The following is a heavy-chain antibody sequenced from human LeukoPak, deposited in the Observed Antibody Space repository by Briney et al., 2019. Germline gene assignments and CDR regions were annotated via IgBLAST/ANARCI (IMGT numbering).Heavy chain of an antibody. D-gene: IGHD2-2*01. J-gene: IGHJ2*01. V-gene: IGHV4-39*07. CDR1: GGSISSSSYY. CDR2: IYYSGST. CDR3: ARSPYCSSTSCYHFIWYFDL. Sequence: PSETLSLTCTVSGGSISSSSYYWGWIRQPPGKGLEWIGSIYYSGSTYYNPSLKSRVTISVDTSKNQFSLKLSSVTAADTAVYYCARSPYCSSTSCYHFIWYFDLWGRGTLVTVSS.